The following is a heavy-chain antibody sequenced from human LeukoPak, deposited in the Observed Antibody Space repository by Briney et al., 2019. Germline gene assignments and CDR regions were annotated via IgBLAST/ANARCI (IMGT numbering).Heavy chain of an antibody. CDR2: MNPNSGNT. Sequence: ASVKVSCKASGGTFSSYAISWVRQATGQGLEWMGWMNPNSGNTGYAQKFQGRVTMTRNTSISTAYMELSSLRSEDTAVYYCARGGEANYYDTSGYYLYYYWGQGTLVTVSS. CDR1: GGTFSSYA. V-gene: IGHV1-8*02. CDR3: ARGGEANYYDTSGYYLYYY. D-gene: IGHD3-22*01. J-gene: IGHJ4*02.